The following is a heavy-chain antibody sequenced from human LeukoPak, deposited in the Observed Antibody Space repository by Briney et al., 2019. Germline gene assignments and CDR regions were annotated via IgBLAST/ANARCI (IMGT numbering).Heavy chain of an antibody. D-gene: IGHD6-13*01. CDR2: IYYRGST. CDR1: GVSISSYY. CDR3: ARLKLDRGWFDP. V-gene: IGHV4-59*08. J-gene: IGHJ5*02. Sequence: SETLSLTCTVSGVSISSYYWSWIRQPPGKGLEWIGYIYYRGSTNYNPSLKSRVTISVDTSKNDFSLKLSSVPAADTAVYYCARLKLDRGWFDPWGQGTLVTVSS.